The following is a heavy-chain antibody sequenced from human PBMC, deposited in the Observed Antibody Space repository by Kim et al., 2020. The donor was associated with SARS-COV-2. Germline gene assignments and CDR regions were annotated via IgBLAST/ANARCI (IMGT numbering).Heavy chain of an antibody. CDR2: IKQDGSEK. J-gene: IGHJ6*02. CDR3: ARVQRLGGFGELRYYYYGMDV. V-gene: IGHV3-7*03. D-gene: IGHD3-10*01. Sequence: GGSLRLSCAASGFTFSSYWMSWVRQAPGKGLEWVANIKQDGSEKYYVDSVKGRFTISRDNAKNSLYLQMNSLRAEDTAVYYCARVQRLGGFGELRYYYYGMDVWGQGTTVTFSS. CDR1: GFTFSSYW.